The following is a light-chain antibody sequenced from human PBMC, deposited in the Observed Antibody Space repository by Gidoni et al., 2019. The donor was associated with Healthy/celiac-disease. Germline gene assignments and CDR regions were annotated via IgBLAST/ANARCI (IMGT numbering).Light chain of an antibody. CDR2: GAS. Sequence: VVLTQSPAIVSVSPGYTATLSCRASQAINSNLAWYQQRPGQAPRLLIYGASTRDTGIPARFSGSGSGTELTLTISSLQFEDFAVYYCHQYRNWPSLTFGGGTKVDIK. CDR3: HQYRNWPSLT. J-gene: IGKJ4*01. CDR1: QAINSN. V-gene: IGKV3-15*01.